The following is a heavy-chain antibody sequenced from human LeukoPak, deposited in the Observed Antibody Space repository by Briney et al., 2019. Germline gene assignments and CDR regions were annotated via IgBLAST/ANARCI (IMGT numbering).Heavy chain of an antibody. D-gene: IGHD6-19*01. CDR1: GFTFDDYA. CDR2: IYSGGST. V-gene: IGHV3-66*01. J-gene: IGHJ4*02. CDR3: ARAGSSGWYHFDY. Sequence: GRSLRLSCAASGFTFDDYAMRWVRQAPGKGLEWVSVIYSGGSTYYADSVKGRFTISRDNSMNTLYLQMNSLRAEDTAVYYCARAGSSGWYHFDYWGQGTLVTVSS.